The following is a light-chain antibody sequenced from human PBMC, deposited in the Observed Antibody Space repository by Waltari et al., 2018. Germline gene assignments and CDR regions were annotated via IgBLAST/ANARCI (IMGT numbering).Light chain of an antibody. CDR2: DVS. J-gene: IGLJ3*02. Sequence: QSALTQPASVSGSPGQSVTISCTGASSDIGRYDIVSWYQQHPGNVPKPIICDVSKRPSGVSDSFSCSNAGDTASLTISGLQFEDEADYYCCSYAGNYIWVFGGGTRLTVL. V-gene: IGLV2-23*02. CDR1: SSDIGRYDI. CDR3: CSYAGNYIWV.